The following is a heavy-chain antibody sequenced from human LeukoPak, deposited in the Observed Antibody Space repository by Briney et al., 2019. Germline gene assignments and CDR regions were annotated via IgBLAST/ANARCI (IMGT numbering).Heavy chain of an antibody. CDR2: INPNSGGT. D-gene: IGHD1-26*01. CDR1: GHTFTRYY. CDR3: AREVSYGPIHDAFDF. J-gene: IGHJ3*01. V-gene: IGHV1-2*02. Sequence: ASVKVSCKASGHTFTRYYMHWVRQAPGQGLEGMGWINPNSGGTNYAQKFQGRVAMTRDTSISTAYMELSRVRSDDAAVYYGAREVSYGPIHDAFDFWGQGTMVTVSS.